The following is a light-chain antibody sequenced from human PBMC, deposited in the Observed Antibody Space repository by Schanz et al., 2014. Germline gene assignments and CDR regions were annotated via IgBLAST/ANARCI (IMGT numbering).Light chain of an antibody. V-gene: IGLV2-23*02. J-gene: IGLJ3*02. CDR3: CSYAGSRTFVL. Sequence: QSALTQPPSASGSPGQSVTISCTGTSSDIGGYNYVSWYQQHPGEAPKLMLYEVTKRPSGVSSRFSGSKSANTASLTISGLQAEDEATYYCCSYAGSRTFVLFGGGTKLTVL. CDR2: EVT. CDR1: SSDIGGYNY.